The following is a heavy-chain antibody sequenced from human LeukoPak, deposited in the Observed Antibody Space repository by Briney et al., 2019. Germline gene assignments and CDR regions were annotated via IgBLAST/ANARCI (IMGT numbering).Heavy chain of an antibody. CDR3: ARDGYSGYDY. D-gene: IGHD5-12*01. CDR2: IKQDGSEK. CDR1: EFTFSSYW. V-gene: IGHV3-7*01. Sequence: GGSLRLSCAASEFTFSSYWMKWVHQAPGKGLEWVANIKQDGSEKYYVGSVKGRFTISRDNAKNSLYLQMNSLRAEDTAVYYCARDGYSGYDYWGQGTLVTVSS. J-gene: IGHJ4*02.